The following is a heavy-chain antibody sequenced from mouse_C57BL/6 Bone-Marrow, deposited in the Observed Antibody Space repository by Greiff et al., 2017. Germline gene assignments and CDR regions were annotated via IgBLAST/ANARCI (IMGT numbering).Heavy chain of an antibody. CDR1: GYTFTSYW. J-gene: IGHJ2*01. CDR3: ARRSSGYGGGD. Sequence: QVQLQQPGAELVKPGASVKLSCKASGYTFTSYWMHWVKQRPGQGLEWIGMIHPNSGSTNYNEKFKSKATLTVDKSSSTAYMQLSSLTSEDSAVYYCARRSSGYGGGDWGQGTTLTVSA. D-gene: IGHD3-2*02. CDR2: IHPNSGST. V-gene: IGHV1-64*01.